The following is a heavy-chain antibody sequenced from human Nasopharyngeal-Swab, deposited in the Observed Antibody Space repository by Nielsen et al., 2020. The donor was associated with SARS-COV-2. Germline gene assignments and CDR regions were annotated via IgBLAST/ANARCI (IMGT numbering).Heavy chain of an antibody. CDR3: ARHRGIYYYYYGMDV. Sequence: SEPLSLTCTVSGGSISSSSYYWGWIRQPPGKGLEWIGSIYYSGSTYYNPSLKSRVTISVDTSKNQFSLKLSSVTAADTAVYYCARHRGIYYYYYGMDVWGQGTTVTVSS. D-gene: IGHD3-10*01. CDR2: IYYSGST. CDR1: GGSISSSSYY. J-gene: IGHJ6*02. V-gene: IGHV4-39*01.